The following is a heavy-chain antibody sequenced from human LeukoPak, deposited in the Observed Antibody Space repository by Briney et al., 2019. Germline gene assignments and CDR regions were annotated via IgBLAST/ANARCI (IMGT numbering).Heavy chain of an antibody. V-gene: IGHV4-39*07. D-gene: IGHD6-19*01. Sequence: SETLSLTCTVSGGSISSSNYYWGWIRQSPGKGLEWIGSIYYSGTTYYNPSLKSRLTISIDTSKNQFSLKLSSVTAADTAVYYCAREAPHYSSGWCGYFDYWGQGILVTVSS. J-gene: IGHJ4*02. CDR3: AREAPHYSSGWCGYFDY. CDR1: GGSISSSNYY. CDR2: IYYSGTT.